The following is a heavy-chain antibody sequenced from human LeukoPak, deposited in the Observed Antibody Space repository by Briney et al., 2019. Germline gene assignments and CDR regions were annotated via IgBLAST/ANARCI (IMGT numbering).Heavy chain of an antibody. CDR1: LYTFTSYG. V-gene: IGHV1-18*01. Sequence: ASVKVSSMASLYTFTSYGISWVRQAPEQGRGRMGQISAYNGNTNYTKKRQGRVTMTTDTSTSTAYTELRGLRSDDTAVYYCARHSEYGSGSYTKLGYMDVWGKGTTVTVSS. CDR2: ISAYNGNT. J-gene: IGHJ6*03. CDR3: ARHSEYGSGSYTKLGYMDV. D-gene: IGHD3-10*01.